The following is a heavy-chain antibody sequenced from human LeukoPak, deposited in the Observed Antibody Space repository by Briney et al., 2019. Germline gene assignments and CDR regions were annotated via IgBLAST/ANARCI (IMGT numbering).Heavy chain of an antibody. CDR3: ARMGKSIAALDY. Sequence: PSETLSLTCTVSGGSISSGSYYWGWLRQPAGTGLEWVGRIYTSGSTNYNPSRKSRVTISVNTSNNQFSLKLSSVTAADTAVYYCARMGKSIAALDYWGQGTLVTVSS. V-gene: IGHV4-61*02. J-gene: IGHJ4*02. D-gene: IGHD6-6*01. CDR2: IYTSGST. CDR1: GGSISSGSYY.